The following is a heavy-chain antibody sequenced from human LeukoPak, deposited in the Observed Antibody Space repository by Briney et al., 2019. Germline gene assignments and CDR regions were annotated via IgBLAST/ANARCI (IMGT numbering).Heavy chain of an antibody. CDR2: YRCGGSN. D-gene: IGHD6-6*01. CDR1: VDFVYCHNCF. V-gene: IGHV4-39*02. J-gene: IGHJ5*02. CDR3: AKPEYHVFPPAHGFDP. Sequence: SETLSLTRIFPVDFVYCHNCFWGWIRQPPGKGLEWLGNYRCGGSNFYNPSLKSRLTISVDTSRHPLSLTLTCVTAADTAVYYCAKPEYHVFPPAHGFDPWGKGTLVTVSS.